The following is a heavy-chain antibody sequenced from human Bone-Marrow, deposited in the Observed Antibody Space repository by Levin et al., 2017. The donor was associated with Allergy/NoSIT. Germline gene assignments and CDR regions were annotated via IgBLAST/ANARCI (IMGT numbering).Heavy chain of an antibody. CDR1: GFTFSSYG. CDR3: ARDIGLLFTVYWFDP. V-gene: IGHV3-33*01. CDR2: IWYDGSNK. D-gene: IGHD2-2*01. J-gene: IGHJ5*02. Sequence: GGSLRLSCAASGFTFSSYGMHWVRQAPGKGLEWVAVIWYDGSNKYYADSVKGRFTISRDNSKNTLYLQMNSLRAEDTAVYYCARDIGLLFTVYWFDPWGQGTLVTVSS.